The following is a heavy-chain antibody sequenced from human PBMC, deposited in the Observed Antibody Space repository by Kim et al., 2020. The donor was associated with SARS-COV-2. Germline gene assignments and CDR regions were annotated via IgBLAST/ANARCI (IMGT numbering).Heavy chain of an antibody. V-gene: IGHV4-34*01. J-gene: IGHJ6*01. Sequence: SETLSLTCAVYGGSFSGYYWSWIRQPPGKGLEWIGEINHSGSTNYNPSLKSRVTISVDTSKNQFSLKLSSVTAADTAVYYCARGRGPRGYSYGYRDSYY. CDR1: GGSFSGYY. D-gene: IGHD5-18*01. CDR3: ARGRGPRGYSYGYRDSYY. CDR2: INHSGST.